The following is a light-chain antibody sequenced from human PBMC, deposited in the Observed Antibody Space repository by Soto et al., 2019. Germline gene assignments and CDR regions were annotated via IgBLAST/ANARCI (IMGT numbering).Light chain of an antibody. Sequence: QSVLTQPASVSGSPGQSITISCTGTRSDVGSYNLVSWYQQHPGKAPKLMIYEVSKRPSGVSNRFSGSKSGNTASLTISGLQSEDEADYYCCAYEGSSLYVFRTGTKVTVL. V-gene: IGLV2-23*02. CDR1: RSDVGSYNL. CDR2: EVS. J-gene: IGLJ1*01. CDR3: CAYEGSSLYV.